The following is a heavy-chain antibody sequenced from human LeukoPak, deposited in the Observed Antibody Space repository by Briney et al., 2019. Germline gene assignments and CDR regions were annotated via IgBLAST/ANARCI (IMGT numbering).Heavy chain of an antibody. D-gene: IGHD3-16*01. V-gene: IGHV1-69*06. J-gene: IGHJ3*02. CDR2: IISIFGTA. Sequence: ASVTVSCKASGGTFSSYAISWVRQAPGQGLEWMGGIISIFGTANYAQKFQGRVTITADKSTSTAYMELSSLRSEDTAVYYCARVWGTRDAFDIWGQGTMVTVSS. CDR1: GGTFSSYA. CDR3: ARVWGTRDAFDI.